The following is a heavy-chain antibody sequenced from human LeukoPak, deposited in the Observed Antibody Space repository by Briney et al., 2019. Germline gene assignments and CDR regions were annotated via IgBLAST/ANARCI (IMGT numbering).Heavy chain of an antibody. CDR1: GFTFSSYS. CDR3: ARDTNGSGSYYLAQYYYYYYMDV. Sequence: PGGSLRLSCAASGFTFSSYSMNWVRQAPGKGLEWVSSISSSSYIYYADSVKGRFTISRDNAKNSLYLQMNSLRAEDTAVYYCARDTNGSGSYYLAQYYYYYYMDVWGKGTTVTVSS. V-gene: IGHV3-21*01. D-gene: IGHD3-10*01. CDR2: ISSSSYI. J-gene: IGHJ6*03.